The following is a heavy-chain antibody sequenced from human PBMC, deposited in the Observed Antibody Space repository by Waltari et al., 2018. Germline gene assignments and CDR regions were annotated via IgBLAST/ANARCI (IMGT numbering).Heavy chain of an antibody. D-gene: IGHD3-3*01. CDR2: ISSSRSTI. CDR1: GFTFSSYS. Sequence: EVQLVESGGGLVQPGGSLRLSCAASGFTFSSYSMNWVRQAPGKGLEWVSYISSSRSTIYYADSGKGRFTISRDNAKNSLYLEMNSLRAEDTAGYYCARGQDYDFWSGYSNWGQGTLVTVSS. J-gene: IGHJ4*02. V-gene: IGHV3-48*01. CDR3: ARGQDYDFWSGYSN.